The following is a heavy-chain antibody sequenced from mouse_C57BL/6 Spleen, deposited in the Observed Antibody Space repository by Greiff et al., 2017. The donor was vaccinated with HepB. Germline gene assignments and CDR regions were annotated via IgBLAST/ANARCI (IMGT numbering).Heavy chain of an antibody. J-gene: IGHJ4*01. Sequence: QVQLQQSGAELVRPGTSVKVSCKASGYAFTNYLIEWVKQRPGQGLEWIGVINPGSGGTNYNEKFKGKATLTADKSSSTAYMQLSSLTSEDSAVYFCARSRGTYYAMDYWGQGTSVTVSS. CDR3: ARSRGTYYAMDY. V-gene: IGHV1-54*01. CDR1: GYAFTNYL. D-gene: IGHD2-14*01. CDR2: INPGSGGT.